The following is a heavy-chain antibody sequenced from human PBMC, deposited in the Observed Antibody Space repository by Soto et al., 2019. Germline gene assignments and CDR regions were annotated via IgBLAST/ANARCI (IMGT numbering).Heavy chain of an antibody. J-gene: IGHJ5*02. CDR3: AHRPGAAVRGGWFEP. D-gene: IGHD1-26*01. V-gene: IGHV2-5*02. Sequence: QITLKESGPTLVKPTQTLTLTCTFSGFSLSTSGVGVGWIRQPPGKALEWLALIYWDDDKRYSPSLKSRLTIXXDXSXXQVAPTTTNMDPVDTAPYYCAHRPGAAVRGGWFEPWGQGTLVTVSS. CDR2: IYWDDDK. CDR1: GFSLSTSGVG.